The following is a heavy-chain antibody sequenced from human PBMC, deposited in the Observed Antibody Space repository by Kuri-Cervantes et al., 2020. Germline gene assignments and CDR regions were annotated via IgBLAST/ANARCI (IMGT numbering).Heavy chain of an antibody. J-gene: IGHJ6*03. CDR1: GFIFSSYA. Sequence: GGSLRLSCAASGFIFSSYAMHWVRQAPGKGLEWVAVISYDGSNKYYADSVKGRFTISRDNSKNTLYLQMNSLRAEDTAVYYCAKDHYYYYYMDVWGKGTTVTVSS. CDR2: ISYDGSNK. V-gene: IGHV3-30-3*01. CDR3: AKDHYYYYYMDV.